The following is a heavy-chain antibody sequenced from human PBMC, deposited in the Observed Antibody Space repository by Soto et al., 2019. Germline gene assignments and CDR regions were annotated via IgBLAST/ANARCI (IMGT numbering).Heavy chain of an antibody. CDR3: ARGAPGDKVDY. Sequence: QVQLQESGPGLVKPSQTLSLTCIVSGGSISNVNDCWSWIRQRPDKGLEWIGHIYSGGSIYNNPSLQRRTTISVDTSKNQFSLQRSSVSAADTAVDYCARGAPGDKVDYWGQGTLVTVSS. V-gene: IGHV4-30-4*01. D-gene: IGHD7-27*01. CDR1: GGSISNVNDC. J-gene: IGHJ4*02. CDR2: IYSGGSI.